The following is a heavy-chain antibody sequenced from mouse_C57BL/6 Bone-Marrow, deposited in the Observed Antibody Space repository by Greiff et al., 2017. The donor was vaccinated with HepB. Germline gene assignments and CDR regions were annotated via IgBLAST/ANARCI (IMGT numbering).Heavy chain of an antibody. CDR2: ISSGGSYT. J-gene: IGHJ2*01. CDR3: ARRGYYDY. D-gene: IGHD2-3*01. CDR1: GFTFSSYG. V-gene: IGHV5-6*02. Sequence: EVKLMESGGDLVKPGGSLKLSCAASGFTFSSYGMSWVRQTPDKRLEWVATISSGGSYTYYPDGVKGRFTISRDNAKNTLYLQMSSLKSEDTAMYYCARRGYYDYWGQGTTLTVSS.